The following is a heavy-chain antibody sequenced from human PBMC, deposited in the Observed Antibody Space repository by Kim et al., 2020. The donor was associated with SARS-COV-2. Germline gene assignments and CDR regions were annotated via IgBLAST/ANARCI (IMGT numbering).Heavy chain of an antibody. CDR3: ARSPHYDILTGYRYYYYGMDV. Sequence: SETLSLTCTVSGGSISSYYWSWIRQPPGKGLEWIGYIYYSGSTNYNPSLKSRVTISVDTSKNQFSLKLSSVTAADTAVYYCARSPHYDILTGYRYYYYGMDVWGQGTTVTVSS. CDR2: IYYSGST. CDR1: GGSISSYY. V-gene: IGHV4-59*13. D-gene: IGHD3-9*01. J-gene: IGHJ6*02.